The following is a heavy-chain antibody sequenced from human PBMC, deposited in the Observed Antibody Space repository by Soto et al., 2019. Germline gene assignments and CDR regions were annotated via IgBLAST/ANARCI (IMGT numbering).Heavy chain of an antibody. CDR2: MNPNSGNT. D-gene: IGHD5-18*01. V-gene: IGHV1-8*01. J-gene: IGHJ4*02. CDR3: GREKSCGYADY. Sequence: QVQLVQSGAEVKKPGASVKVSCKASGYTFTSYAINWVRQAPGQGREWMGWMNPNSGNTGYAQQLQGRVTMTRNTAISTAYMELSSLRSEDTAVYYCGREKSCGYADYWGQGTLVTVSS. CDR1: GYTFTSYA.